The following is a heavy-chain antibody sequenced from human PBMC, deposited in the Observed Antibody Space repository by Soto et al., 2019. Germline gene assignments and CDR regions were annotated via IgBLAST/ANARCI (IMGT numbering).Heavy chain of an antibody. CDR3: AKAYNYDFWSGYQNYYYYGMDV. CDR1: GFTFSSYA. CDR2: ISGSGGST. D-gene: IGHD3-3*01. Sequence: GGSLRLSCAASGFTFSSYAMSWVRQAPGKGLEWVSAISGSGGSTYYADSVKGRFTISRDNSKNTLYLQMNSLRAEDTAVYYCAKAYNYDFWSGYQNYYYYGMDVWGQGTTVTVSS. V-gene: IGHV3-23*01. J-gene: IGHJ6*02.